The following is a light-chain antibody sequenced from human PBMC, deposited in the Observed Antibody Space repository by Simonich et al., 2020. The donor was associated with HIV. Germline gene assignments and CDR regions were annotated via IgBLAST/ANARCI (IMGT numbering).Light chain of an antibody. CDR2: GNS. CDR3: QSSDSSLSGSV. CDR1: SSNIGAGYD. V-gene: IGLV1-40*01. Sequence: QSVLTQPPSVSGAPGQRVTISCTGSSSNIGAGYDVHWYQQLPGTAPKLLFYGNSNRPSGVPDRCSGSKSGTSASLAITGLQADDEADYYCQSSDSSLSGSVFGGGTKLTVL. J-gene: IGLJ3*02.